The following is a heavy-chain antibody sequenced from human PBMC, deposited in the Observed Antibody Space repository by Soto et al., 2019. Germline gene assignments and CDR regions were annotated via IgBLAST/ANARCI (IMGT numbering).Heavy chain of an antibody. J-gene: IGHJ6*02. CDR3: ARLVAVAGTYYYYGMDV. Sequence: PWETLSLTCAVSGGSISSSSYYWGWIRQPPGKGLEWIGSIYYSGSTYYNPSLKSRVTISVDTSKNQFSLKLSSVTAADTAVYYCARLVAVAGTYYYYGMDVWGQGTTVTVSS. V-gene: IGHV4-39*01. CDR2: IYYSGST. CDR1: GGSISSSSYY. D-gene: IGHD6-19*01.